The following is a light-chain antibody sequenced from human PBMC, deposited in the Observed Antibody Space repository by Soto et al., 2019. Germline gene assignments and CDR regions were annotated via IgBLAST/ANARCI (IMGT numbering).Light chain of an antibody. V-gene: IGLV2-23*01. CDR1: SSSVGGFNV. CDR2: EGI. J-gene: IGLJ1*01. CDR3: CSYVGATTYV. Sequence: SALTQPASVSGSPGQSITISCTGTSSSVGGFNVVSWYQQHPGKAPKVIIYEGIKRPSGVSNRFSGSNSGSTASLTISGLQAEDEADYYFCSYVGATTYVFGTGTKLTVL.